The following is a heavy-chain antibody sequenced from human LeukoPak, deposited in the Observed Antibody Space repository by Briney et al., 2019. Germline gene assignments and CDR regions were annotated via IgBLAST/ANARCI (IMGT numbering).Heavy chain of an antibody. J-gene: IGHJ4*02. Sequence: SGGSLRLSCAASGFTFSSYGMHWVRQAPGKGLEWVAVISYDGSNKYYADSVKGRFTIPRDNSKNTLYLQMTSLRAEDTAVYYCAKAVGGVIIVWDSWGQGTLVTVSS. CDR1: GFTFSSYG. D-gene: IGHD3-10*01. CDR3: AKAVGGVIIVWDS. CDR2: ISYDGSNK. V-gene: IGHV3-30*18.